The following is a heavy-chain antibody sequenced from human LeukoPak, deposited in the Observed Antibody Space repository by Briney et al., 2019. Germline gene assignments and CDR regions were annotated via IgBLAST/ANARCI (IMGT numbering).Heavy chain of an antibody. D-gene: IGHD5-12*01. CDR1: GFTFSSYG. V-gene: IGHV3-23*01. CDR2: VSGTGSNT. Sequence: PGGSLRLSCAASGFTFSSYGISWDRQAPGKGLEWVSGVSGTGSNTYYLDSVKGRFTISRDNSKNTVYLQMNSLRAEDSALYYCAKWNGYADYWGRGTLVTVSS. J-gene: IGHJ4*02. CDR3: AKWNGYADY.